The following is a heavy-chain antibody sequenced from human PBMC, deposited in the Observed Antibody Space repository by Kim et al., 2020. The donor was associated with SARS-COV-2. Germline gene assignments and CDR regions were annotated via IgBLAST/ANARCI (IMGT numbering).Heavy chain of an antibody. V-gene: IGHV4-59*08. D-gene: IGHD3-10*01. CDR3: ARHPLYYYGSGSYYRGWFDP. J-gene: IGHJ5*02. Sequence: RVTISVDTSKNQFSLKLSSVTAADTAVYYCARHPLYYYGSGSYYRGWFDPWGQGTLVTVSS.